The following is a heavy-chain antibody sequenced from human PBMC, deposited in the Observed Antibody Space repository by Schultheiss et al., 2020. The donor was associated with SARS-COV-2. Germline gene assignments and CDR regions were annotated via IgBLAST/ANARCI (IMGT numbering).Heavy chain of an antibody. CDR1: GGSFSGYY. D-gene: IGHD2-2*01. V-gene: IGHV4-34*01. Sequence: SETLSLTCAVYGGSFSGYYWSWIRQPPGKGLEWIGEINHSGSTYYNPSLKSRVTISVDTSKNQFSLKLSSVTAADTAVYYCARSQGGCSSTSCLPYYYYMDVWGKGTTVTVSS. CDR2: INHSGST. J-gene: IGHJ6*03. CDR3: ARSQGGCSSTSCLPYYYYMDV.